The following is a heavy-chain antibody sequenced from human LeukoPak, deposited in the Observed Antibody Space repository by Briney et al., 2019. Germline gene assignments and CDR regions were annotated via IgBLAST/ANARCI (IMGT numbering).Heavy chain of an antibody. Sequence: SETLSLTCTVSGGSTSSSTHYWSWIRQPAGKGLERIGRIYASGSTNYNPSLKSRATISVDTSKNQFSLKLSSVTAADTDVYYCARGVSTINFDFWGQGTLVTFSS. CDR1: GGSTSSSTHY. V-gene: IGHV4-61*02. CDR3: ARGVSTINFDF. D-gene: IGHD5/OR15-5a*01. J-gene: IGHJ4*02. CDR2: IYASGST.